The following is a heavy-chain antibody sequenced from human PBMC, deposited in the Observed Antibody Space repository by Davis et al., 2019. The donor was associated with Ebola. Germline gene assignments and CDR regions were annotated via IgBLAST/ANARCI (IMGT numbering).Heavy chain of an antibody. CDR3: AREGDNGAPQDY. CDR1: GFTFSRYS. J-gene: IGHJ4*02. D-gene: IGHD1-26*01. V-gene: IGHV3-48*02. CDR2: ISGSSSSI. Sequence: GESLKISCSGPGFTFSRYSMNWVRQAPGKGLEWLAYISGSSSSIDYADSVKGRFTILRDNAKNLVYLEMHSLRDEDTALYYCAREGDNGAPQDYWGQGARVIVSS.